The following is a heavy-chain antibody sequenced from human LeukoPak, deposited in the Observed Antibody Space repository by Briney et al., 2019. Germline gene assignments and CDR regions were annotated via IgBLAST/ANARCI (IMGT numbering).Heavy chain of an antibody. Sequence: SETLSLTCTVSGGSIRSYYWSWIRQPPGKGLEWIGYIYFSGSTSYNPSLKSRVTISVDRSRNQFSLKLSSVAAADTAVYYCARSYDTNFDYWGQGTLVTVSS. D-gene: IGHD3-3*01. V-gene: IGHV4-59*01. CDR2: IYFSGST. J-gene: IGHJ4*02. CDR3: ARSYDTNFDY. CDR1: GGSIRSYY.